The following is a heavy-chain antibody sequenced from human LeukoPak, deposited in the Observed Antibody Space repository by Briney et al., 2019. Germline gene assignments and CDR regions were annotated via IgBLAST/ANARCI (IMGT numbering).Heavy chain of an antibody. V-gene: IGHV4-39*01. Sequence: PSETLSLTCTVSGGSISSYYWSWIRQPPGKGLEWIGSIYYSGSTYYNPSLKSRVTISVDTSKNQFSLKLSSVTAADTAVYYCARLEYYDYVWGSYREGGDYWGQGTLVTVSS. CDR3: ARLEYYDYVWGSYREGGDY. D-gene: IGHD3-16*02. CDR2: IYYSGST. J-gene: IGHJ4*02. CDR1: GGSISSYY.